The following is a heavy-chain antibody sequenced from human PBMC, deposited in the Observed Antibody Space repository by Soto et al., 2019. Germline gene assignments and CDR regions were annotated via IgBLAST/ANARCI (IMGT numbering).Heavy chain of an antibody. Sequence: QVQLQESGPGLVKPSETLSLTCTVSGGSVSSGSYYWSWIRQPPGKGLEWIGYIYYSGSTNYNPSLKSRVTISVDTSKNQFSLKLSSVTAADTAVYYCARVVWGDGYRYWGQGTLVIVSS. CDR2: IYYSGST. D-gene: IGHD2-21*01. J-gene: IGHJ4*02. V-gene: IGHV4-61*01. CDR3: ARVVWGDGYRY. CDR1: GGSVSSGSYY.